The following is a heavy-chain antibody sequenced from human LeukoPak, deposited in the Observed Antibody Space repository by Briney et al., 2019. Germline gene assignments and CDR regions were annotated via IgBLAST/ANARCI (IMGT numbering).Heavy chain of an antibody. CDR2: ISYDGSNK. CDR3: AKARSSSPYGMDV. Sequence: GGSLRLSCAASGFTFSSYGVHWVRQAPGKGLEWVAVISYDGSNKYYADSVKGRFTISRDNSKNTLYLQMNSLRAEDTAVYYCAKARSSSPYGMDVWGQGTTVTVSS. J-gene: IGHJ6*02. D-gene: IGHD6-13*01. V-gene: IGHV3-30*18. CDR1: GFTFSSYG.